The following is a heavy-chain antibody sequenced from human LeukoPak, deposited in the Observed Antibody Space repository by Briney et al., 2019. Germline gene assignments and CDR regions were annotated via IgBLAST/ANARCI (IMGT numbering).Heavy chain of an antibody. CDR3: ARMGPRFYYYYMDV. D-gene: IGHD3-16*01. Sequence: SETLSLTCTVSGDSISSYYWSWIRQSPGKGLEWIGNFYHSGSPNYNPSLKSRVTISVDTSKNQFSLKLNSVTAADTAVYYCARMGPRFYYYYMDVWGKGNTVTVSS. CDR2: FYHSGSP. V-gene: IGHV4-59*01. CDR1: GDSISSYY. J-gene: IGHJ6*03.